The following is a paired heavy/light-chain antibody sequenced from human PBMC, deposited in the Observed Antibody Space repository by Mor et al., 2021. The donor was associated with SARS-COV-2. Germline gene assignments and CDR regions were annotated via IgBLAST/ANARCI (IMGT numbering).Heavy chain of an antibody. J-gene: IGHJ3*02. V-gene: IGHV5-51*01. D-gene: IGHD2-8*01. CDR2: IYPGDSDT. Sequence: EVQLVQSGAEVKKSGESLKISCKGSGYSFTSYWIAWVRQTPGKGLEWMGIIYPGDSDTRYSPSFEGQVTISADKSITTAYLQWRSLKASDTAMYYCAKMVLNGFDIWGQGTMVTVSS. CDR1: GYSFTSYW. CDR3: AKMVLNGFDI.
Light chain of an antibody. CDR3: SSFAGSNSWV. V-gene: IGLV2-8*01. CDR2: EVT. CDR1: SSDVGGYNY. J-gene: IGLJ3*02. Sequence: QSALTQPPSASGSPGQSVTISCTGTSSDVGGYNYVSWYQQHPGKAPKFIIYEVTKRPSGVPDRFSGSKSGNTASLTVSGLQPEDEADYYCSSFAGSNSWVFGGGTKLTVL.